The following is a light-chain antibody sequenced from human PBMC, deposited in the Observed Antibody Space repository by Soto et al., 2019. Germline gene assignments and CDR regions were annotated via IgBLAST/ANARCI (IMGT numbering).Light chain of an antibody. V-gene: IGKV1-5*03. CDR3: QQYNSYPIT. CDR2: KAS. CDR1: QSISSW. J-gene: IGKJ5*01. Sequence: DIQMTQSPSTLSASVGDRVTITCRASQSISSWLAWYQQKPGKAPKLLIYKASSLESGVPSRFSGSGSGTEFTLTISSLQPDDFATYYCQQYNSYPITFGRGTRLEMK.